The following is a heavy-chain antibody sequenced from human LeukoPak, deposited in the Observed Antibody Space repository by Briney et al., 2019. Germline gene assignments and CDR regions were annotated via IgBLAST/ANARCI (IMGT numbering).Heavy chain of an antibody. V-gene: IGHV3-23*01. J-gene: IGHJ6*02. CDR3: ARALKTLYYYGMDV. CDR1: GFTFSSYA. Sequence: QSGGSLRLSCAASGFTFSSYAMSWVRQAPGKGLEWVSAISGSGGSTYYADSVKGRFTISRDNSKNTLYLQMNSLRAEDTAVYYCARALKTLYYYGMDVWGQGTAVTVSS. CDR2: ISGSGGST.